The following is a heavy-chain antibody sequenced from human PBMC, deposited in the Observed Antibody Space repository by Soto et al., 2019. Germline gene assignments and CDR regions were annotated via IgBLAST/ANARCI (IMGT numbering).Heavy chain of an antibody. CDR3: ARGPITMVRGVDYYYYGVDV. CDR1: GYTFTGYY. CDR2: INPGGGST. V-gene: IGHV1-46*01. J-gene: IGHJ6*02. Sequence: GASVKVSCKASGYTFTGYYIHWVRQAPGEGLEWMGIINPGGGSTGYTQKLQGRVTMTRDTSTSTVYMELSSLRSEDTAVYHCARGPITMVRGVDYYYYGVDVWGQGTTVTVSS. D-gene: IGHD3-10*01.